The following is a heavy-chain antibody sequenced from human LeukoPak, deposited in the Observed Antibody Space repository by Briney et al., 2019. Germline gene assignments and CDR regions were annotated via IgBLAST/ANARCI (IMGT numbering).Heavy chain of an antibody. CDR2: INSDGSST. V-gene: IGHV3-74*01. Sequence: GGSLRLSCAASGFTLSSYWMHWVRQAPGKGLVWVSRINSDGSSTSYADSVKGRFTISRDNAKNTLYLQMNSLRAEDTAVYYCAREGITMVRGVIIGYYYYYYMDVRGKGTTVTISS. D-gene: IGHD3-10*01. J-gene: IGHJ6*03. CDR3: AREGITMVRGVIIGYYYYYYMDV. CDR1: GFTLSSYW.